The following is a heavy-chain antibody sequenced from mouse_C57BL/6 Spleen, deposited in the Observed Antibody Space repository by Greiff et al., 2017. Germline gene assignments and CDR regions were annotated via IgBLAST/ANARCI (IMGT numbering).Heavy chain of an antibody. CDR2: IRNKANNHAT. CDR1: GFTFSDAW. J-gene: IGHJ4*01. D-gene: IGHD1-1*01. Sequence: EVKVEESGGGLVQPGGSMKLSCAASGFTFSDAWMDWVRQSPEKGLEWVAEIRNKANNHATYYAESVKGRFTISRDDSKSSVYLQMNSLRAEDTGIYYCTYYGSRRGYAMDYWGQGTSVTVSS. CDR3: TYYGSRRGYAMDY. V-gene: IGHV6-6*01.